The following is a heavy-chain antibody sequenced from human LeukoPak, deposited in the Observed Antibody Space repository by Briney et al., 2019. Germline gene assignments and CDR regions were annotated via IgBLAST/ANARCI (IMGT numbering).Heavy chain of an antibody. Sequence: ASVKVSCMASGYTFTSYGISWVRQAPGQGLEWVGWISAYAQKFQGRVTMTTDTSTSTAYMELRSLRSDDTVVYYCARRFNYYDSSGYYEGFYFDYWGQGTLVTVSS. V-gene: IGHV1-18*01. CDR1: GYTFTSYG. CDR2: ISAY. D-gene: IGHD3-22*01. CDR3: ARRFNYYDSSGYYEGFYFDY. J-gene: IGHJ4*02.